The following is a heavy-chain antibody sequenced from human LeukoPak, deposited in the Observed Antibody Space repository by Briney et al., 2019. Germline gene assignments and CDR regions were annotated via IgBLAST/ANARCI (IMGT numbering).Heavy chain of an antibody. V-gene: IGHV4-39*01. J-gene: IGHJ4*02. CDR1: GGSISSSSYY. CDR3: ARRRPDNYYDSSGREIDY. D-gene: IGHD3-22*01. Sequence: SETLSLTCTVSGGSISSSSYYWGWIRQPPGKGLEWIGSIYYSGSTYYNPSLKSRVTISVDTSKNQFSLKLSSVTAADTAVYYCARRRPDNYYDSSGREIDYWGQGTLVTVSS. CDR2: IYYSGST.